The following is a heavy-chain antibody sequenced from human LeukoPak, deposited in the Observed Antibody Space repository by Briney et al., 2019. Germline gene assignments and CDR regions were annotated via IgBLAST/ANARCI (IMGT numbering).Heavy chain of an antibody. J-gene: IGHJ4*02. CDR3: ARDRIQLWYDLSDY. CDR1: GFTFSNYA. Sequence: GSLRLSCAVSGFTFSNYAMNWVRQAPGKGLEWVSAISDSGDTTFYADSVKGRFTISRDNAKNSLYLQMNSLRAEDTAVYYCARDRIQLWYDLSDYWGQGTLVTVSS. D-gene: IGHD5-18*01. V-gene: IGHV3-23*01. CDR2: ISDSGDTT.